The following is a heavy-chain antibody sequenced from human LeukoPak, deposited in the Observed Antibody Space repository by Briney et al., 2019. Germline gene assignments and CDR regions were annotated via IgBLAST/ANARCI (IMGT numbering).Heavy chain of an antibody. V-gene: IGHV1-2*02. CDR2: INPNSGGT. CDR3: ARSQRGVRPAIPFDY. Sequence: ASVKVSCKASGYTFTGYYMHWVRQAPGQGLEWMGWINPNSGGTNYAQKFQGRVTMTRDTSISTAYMELSRLRSDDTAVYYCARSQRGVRPAIPFDYWGQGTLVTVSS. D-gene: IGHD1-1*01. CDR1: GYTFTGYY. J-gene: IGHJ4*02.